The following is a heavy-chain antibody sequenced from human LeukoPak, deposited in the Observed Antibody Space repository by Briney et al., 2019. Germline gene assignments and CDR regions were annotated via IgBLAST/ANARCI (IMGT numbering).Heavy chain of an antibody. D-gene: IGHD3-3*01. CDR2: INVGNGDT. V-gene: IGHV1-3*01. J-gene: IGHJ6*02. Sequence: ASVNVSCKASGHTFTNYAIHWVRQGPGQRLEWVGWINVGNGDTKYSQRFQGRVSFTRDTSASTAYMELSSLRSEDTAVYYCARDSPRRITIFGVVTPYGMDVWGQGTTVTVSS. CDR3: ARDSPRRITIFGVVTPYGMDV. CDR1: GHTFTNYA.